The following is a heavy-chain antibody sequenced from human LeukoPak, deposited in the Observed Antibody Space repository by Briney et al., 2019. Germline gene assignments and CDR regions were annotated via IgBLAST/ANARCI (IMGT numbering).Heavy chain of an antibody. CDR2: ITSGSSAT. D-gene: IGHD5-18*01. J-gene: IGHJ6*02. CDR1: EFTFSSYN. V-gene: IGHV3-48*02. CDR3: ARGGYNPQYYYYAMDV. Sequence: PGGSLRLSCVASEFTFSSYNMNWVRQAPGQGLEWISYITSGSSATYYADSVKGRFTISRDNAKNSLSLQMNSLRDEDTAVYYCARGGYNPQYYYYAMDVWGQGTTTTVSS.